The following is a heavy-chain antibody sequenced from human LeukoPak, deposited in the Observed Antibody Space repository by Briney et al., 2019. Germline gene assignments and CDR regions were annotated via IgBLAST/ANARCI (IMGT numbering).Heavy chain of an antibody. V-gene: IGHV3-21*01. CDR1: GFTFSSYS. J-gene: IGHJ3*02. Sequence: PGGSLRLSCAASGFTFSSYSMNWVRQAPGKGLEWVSSISSSSSYIYYADSVKGRFTISRDNAKNSLYLQMNSLRAEDTAVYYCASSRYKSLHDAFDIWGQGTMVTVSS. CDR3: ASSRYKSLHDAFDI. CDR2: ISSSSSYI. D-gene: IGHD5-12*01.